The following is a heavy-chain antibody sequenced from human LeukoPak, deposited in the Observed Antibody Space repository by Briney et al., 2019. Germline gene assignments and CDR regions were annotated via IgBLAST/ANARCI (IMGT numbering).Heavy chain of an antibody. Sequence: ASVKVSCKASGYTFTNYDINWVRQATGQGLEGMGWMNPNSGNTGYAQKFQDRVTMTRNTSISTAYMELSSLRSEDTAFYYCARVNCSSTSCRSKFLDYWGQGTLVTVSS. V-gene: IGHV1-8*01. CDR2: MNPNSGNT. D-gene: IGHD2-2*01. J-gene: IGHJ4*02. CDR3: ARVNCSSTSCRSKFLDY. CDR1: GYTFTNYD.